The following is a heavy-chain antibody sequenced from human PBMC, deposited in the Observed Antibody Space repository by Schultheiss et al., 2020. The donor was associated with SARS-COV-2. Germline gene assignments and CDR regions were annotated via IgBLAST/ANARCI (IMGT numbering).Heavy chain of an antibody. CDR3: ARVPDSSGYYYYYGMDV. J-gene: IGHJ6*02. V-gene: IGHV3-21*01. D-gene: IGHD3-22*01. Sequence: GGSLRLSCAASGFTFSNAWMSWVRQAPGKGLEWVSSISSSTNYIYYADSVKGRFTISRDNAKNSLYLQMNSLRAEDTAVYYCARVPDSSGYYYYYGMDVWGQGTTVTVSS. CDR2: ISSSTNYI. CDR1: GFTFSNAW.